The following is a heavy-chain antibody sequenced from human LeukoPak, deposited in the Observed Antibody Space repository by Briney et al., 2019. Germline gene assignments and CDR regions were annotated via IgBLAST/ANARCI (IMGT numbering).Heavy chain of an antibody. Sequence: GASLQISCRASGYSFSTSWIGWGRQLPGKGLEWMGVIYPGDSDTRYSPSFQGQVTISADKSISTAYLQWSSLKASGTAMYYCARGGYSGYEFDCWGQGTLVTVSS. J-gene: IGHJ4*02. V-gene: IGHV5-51*01. D-gene: IGHD5-12*01. CDR1: GYSFSTSW. CDR3: ARGGYSGYEFDC. CDR2: IYPGDSDT.